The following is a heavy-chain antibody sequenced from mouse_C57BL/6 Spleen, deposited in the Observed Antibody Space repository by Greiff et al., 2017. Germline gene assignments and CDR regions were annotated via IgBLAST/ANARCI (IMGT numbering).Heavy chain of an antibody. CDR3: AIWPLYYGSSLDY. V-gene: IGHV1-52*01. J-gene: IGHJ2*01. CDR2: IDPSDSET. Sequence: QVQLKQPGAELVRPGSSVKLSCKASGYTFTSYWMHWVKQRPIQGLEWIGNIDPSDSETHYNQKFKDKATLTVDKSSSTAYMQLSSLTSEDSAADDSAIWPLYYGSSLDYWGQGTTLTVSS. CDR1: GYTFTSYW. D-gene: IGHD1-1*01.